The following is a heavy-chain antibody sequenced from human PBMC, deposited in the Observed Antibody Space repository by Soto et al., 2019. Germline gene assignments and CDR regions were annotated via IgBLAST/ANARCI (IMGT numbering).Heavy chain of an antibody. V-gene: IGHV3-30*18. Sequence: QVQLVESGGGVVQPGRSLRLSCAASGFTFSSYGMHWVRQAPGKGLEWVAVISYEGSNKYYADSVKGRFTISRDNSKNTLYLQMNSLRAEDTAVYYCAKDRAGASDSGSYYYYYGMDVWGQGTTVTVSS. CDR2: ISYEGSNK. J-gene: IGHJ6*02. CDR1: GFTFSSYG. CDR3: AKDRAGASDSGSYYYYYGMDV. D-gene: IGHD1-26*01.